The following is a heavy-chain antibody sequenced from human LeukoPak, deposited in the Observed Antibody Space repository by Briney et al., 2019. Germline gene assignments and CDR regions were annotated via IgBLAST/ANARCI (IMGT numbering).Heavy chain of an antibody. V-gene: IGHV1-69*13. CDR3: ARDSPLDYGGNFLPDY. CDR1: GGTFSSYA. CDR2: IIPIFGTA. D-gene: IGHD4-23*01. J-gene: IGHJ4*02. Sequence: SVKVSCKASGGTFSSYAISWVRQAPGQGLEWMGGIIPIFGTANYAQKFQGRVTITADESTSTAYMELSSLRSEDTAVYYCARDSPLDYGGNFLPDYWGQGTLVTVSS.